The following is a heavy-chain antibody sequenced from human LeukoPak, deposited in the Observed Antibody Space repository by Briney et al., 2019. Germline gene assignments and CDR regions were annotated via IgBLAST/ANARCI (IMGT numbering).Heavy chain of an antibody. D-gene: IGHD1-26*01. V-gene: IGHV4-39*01. CDR2: IYYSGST. CDR3: ARRGSYSSRYFDY. CDR1: GGPISSSSYY. J-gene: IGHJ4*02. Sequence: SETLSLTCTVSGGPISSSSYYWGWIRQPPGKGLEWIGSIYYSGSTYYNPSLKSRVTISVDTSKNQFSLKLSSVTAAGTAVYYCARRGSYSSRYFDYWGQGTLVTVSS.